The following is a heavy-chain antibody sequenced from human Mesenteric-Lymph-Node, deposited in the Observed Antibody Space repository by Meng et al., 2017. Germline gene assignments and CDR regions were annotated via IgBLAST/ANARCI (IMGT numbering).Heavy chain of an antibody. D-gene: IGHD6-13*01. V-gene: IGHV1-69*06. CDR2: IIPIFGTA. CDR3: ARYGSSWYDNWFDP. Sequence: SSVKVSCKASGGTFSSYAISWVRQAPGQGLEWMGGIIPIFGTANYAQKFQGRVTITADKSTSTAYMELSSLRSEDTAVYYCARYGSSWYDNWFDPWGQGTLVTVSS. CDR1: GGTFSSYA. J-gene: IGHJ5*02.